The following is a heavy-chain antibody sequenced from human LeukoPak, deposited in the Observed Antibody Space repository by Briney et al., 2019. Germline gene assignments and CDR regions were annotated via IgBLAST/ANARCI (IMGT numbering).Heavy chain of an antibody. CDR1: GYTFTSYG. CDR2: ISAYNGNT. CDR3: ARVRYYDSSGYKTNFDY. D-gene: IGHD3-22*01. J-gene: IGHJ4*02. V-gene: IGHV1-18*01. Sequence: GASVKVSCKASGYTFTSYGISWVRQAPGQGLEWMGWISAYNGNTNYAQKLQGRVTMTTDTSTSTAYMELRSLRSDDTAVYYCARVRYYDSSGYKTNFDYWGQGTLVTVSS.